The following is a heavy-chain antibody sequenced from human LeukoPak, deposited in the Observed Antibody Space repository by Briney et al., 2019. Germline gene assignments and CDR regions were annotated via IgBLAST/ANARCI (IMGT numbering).Heavy chain of an antibody. Sequence: GASVTVSCKTSGYAFADYGISWVRQAPGQGLEWMGWISPYNGNTNYAQTLQGRVTMSTDTSTTTAYMELRSLRSDDTAVYYCATELMITFGGVKEVNAFDIWGQGTMVTVSS. D-gene: IGHD3-16*01. CDR2: ISPYNGNT. CDR1: GYAFADYG. V-gene: IGHV1-18*01. J-gene: IGHJ3*02. CDR3: ATELMITFGGVKEVNAFDI.